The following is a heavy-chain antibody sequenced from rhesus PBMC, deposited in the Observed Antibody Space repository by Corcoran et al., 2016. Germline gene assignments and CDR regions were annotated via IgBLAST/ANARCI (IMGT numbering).Heavy chain of an antibody. CDR2: ISYSGIT. CDR3: ARDGDYYSGRPLGALDS. CDR1: GYSISSGYG. D-gene: IGHD3-16*01. V-gene: IGHV4-122*02. Sequence: QLQLQESGPGLVKPSETLSLTCAVSGYSISSGYGWSWIRQPPGKGLAWSGYISYSGITSYNPSLKSRGTSSRDKSKNQFSLKRSSVTAADTAVYYCARDGDYYSGRPLGALDSWGQGVVVTVSS. J-gene: IGHJ6*01.